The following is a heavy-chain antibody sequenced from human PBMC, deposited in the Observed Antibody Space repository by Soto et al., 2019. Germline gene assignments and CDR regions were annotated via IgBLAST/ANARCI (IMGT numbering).Heavy chain of an antibody. J-gene: IGHJ5*02. CDR2: INPTGGPT. Sequence: XPVKVACRGSGYPSAFYFIDWVRQAPGHGLESMGTINPTGGPTRYAQKFQGRVTMTRDTSTNTVYMELTSLTYDDTALYYCTRAAEMATIRFDPWGQGTLVTVSS. CDR1: GYPSAFYF. V-gene: IGHV1-46*01. CDR3: TRAAEMATIRFDP.